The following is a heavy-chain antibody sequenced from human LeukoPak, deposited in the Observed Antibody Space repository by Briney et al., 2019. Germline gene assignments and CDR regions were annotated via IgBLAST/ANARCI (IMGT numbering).Heavy chain of an antibody. CDR3: AKDTQYSIRPAPSDY. J-gene: IGHJ4*02. CDR2: ISGSGGST. V-gene: IGHV3-23*01. D-gene: IGHD6-6*01. Sequence: GGSLRLSCAASGFTFSSYAMSWVRQAPGKGLEWVSAISGSGGSTYYADSVKGRFTISRDNSKNTLYLQMNSLRAEDTAVYYRAKDTQYSIRPAPSDYWGQGTLVTVSS. CDR1: GFTFSSYA.